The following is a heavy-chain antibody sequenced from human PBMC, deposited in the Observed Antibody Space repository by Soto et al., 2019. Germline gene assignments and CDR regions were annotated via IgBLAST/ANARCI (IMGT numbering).Heavy chain of an antibody. J-gene: IGHJ5*02. CDR1: GFTFGDFA. Sequence: PGGSLRLSCTASGFTFGDFAMSWFRQAPGKGLEWVGFIRSKAYGGTTEYAASVKGRFTISRDDSKSIAYLQMNSLKTEDTALYYCTRVNYYDSSGYYWPWFYPRGKGTLGTISS. V-gene: IGHV3-49*03. CDR2: IRSKAYGGTT. CDR3: TRVNYYDSSGYYWPWFYP. D-gene: IGHD3-22*01.